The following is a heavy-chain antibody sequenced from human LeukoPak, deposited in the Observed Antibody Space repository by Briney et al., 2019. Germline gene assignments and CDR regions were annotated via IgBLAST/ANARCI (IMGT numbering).Heavy chain of an antibody. J-gene: IGHJ4*02. CDR3: AKDFASGTYYNLRGPFDY. CDR2: ISYDGSNK. CDR1: GFTFSSYA. V-gene: IGHV3-30-3*01. Sequence: GGSLRLSCAASGFTFSSYALHWVRQAPGKGLEWVAVISYDGSNKYYADSVKGRFTISRDNSKNTLYLQMNSLRAEDTAVYYCAKDFASGTYYNLRGPFDYWGQGTLVTISS. D-gene: IGHD3-10*01.